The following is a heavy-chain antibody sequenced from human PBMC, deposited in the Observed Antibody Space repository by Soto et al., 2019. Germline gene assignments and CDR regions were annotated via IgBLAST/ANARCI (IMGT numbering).Heavy chain of an antibody. V-gene: IGHV2-5*02. CDR3: AHFTPGRVGVANNRFDP. CDR2: IYWDDDK. CDR1: GFSLSTSGVG. J-gene: IGHJ5*02. Sequence: QITLKASGPTLVKPTQTLTLTCTFSGFSLSTSGVGVGWIRQPPGKALEWLALIYWDDDKRYSPSLKIRLTINKDTSKNQVFITMTNMDPVDTATYYCAHFTPGRVGVANNRFDPWGQGTRVTVSS. D-gene: IGHD3-3*01.